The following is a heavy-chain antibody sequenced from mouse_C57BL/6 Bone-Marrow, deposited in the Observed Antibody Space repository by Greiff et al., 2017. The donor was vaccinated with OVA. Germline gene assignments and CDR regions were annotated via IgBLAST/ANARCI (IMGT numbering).Heavy chain of an antibody. CDR2: IDPENGDT. CDR3: TTYRD. V-gene: IGHV14-4*01. CDR1: GFNIKDDY. J-gene: IGHJ2*01. Sequence: VQLQQSGAELVRPGASVKLSCTASGFNIKDDYMHWVKERPEQGLEWIGWIDPENGDTEYASKFQGKATITADTSSKTVYLHLSSLTSEDTAVDYCTTYRDWGQGTTLTVSS.